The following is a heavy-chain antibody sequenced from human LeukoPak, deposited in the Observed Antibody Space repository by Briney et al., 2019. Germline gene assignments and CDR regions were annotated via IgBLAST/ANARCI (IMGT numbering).Heavy chain of an antibody. V-gene: IGHV3-48*04. CDR3: ARVGTSGWTSDY. J-gene: IGHJ4*02. CDR1: GFTFSSYS. Sequence: GGSLRLSCAASGFTFSSYSINWVRQAPGKGLEWLSYISSSSRTISYADSLKGRFTLSRDNAKNSLDLQMNSLRVEDTAVYYCARVGTSGWTSDYWGQGTLVTVSS. CDR2: ISSSSRTI. D-gene: IGHD6-19*01.